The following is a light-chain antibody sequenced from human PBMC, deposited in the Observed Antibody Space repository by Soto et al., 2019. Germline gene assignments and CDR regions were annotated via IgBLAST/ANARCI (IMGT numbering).Light chain of an antibody. CDR1: QSISSW. J-gene: IGKJ1*01. V-gene: IGKV1-5*03. Sequence: DIQMTQSPSTLSASVGDRVTITCRASQSISSWLAWYQQKPGKAPKLLIYKASSLESGVPSRFRGSGSGTEFTLTLSSLQPDDFATYYFQQYNRYWTFGQGTKVEIK. CDR3: QQYNRYWT. CDR2: KAS.